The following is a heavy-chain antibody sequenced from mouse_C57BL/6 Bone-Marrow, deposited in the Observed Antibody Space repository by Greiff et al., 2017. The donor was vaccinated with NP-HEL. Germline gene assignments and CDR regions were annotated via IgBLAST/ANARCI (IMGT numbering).Heavy chain of an antibody. CDR2: IYPGSGNT. CDR1: GYSFTSYY. V-gene: IGHV1-66*01. Sequence: QVQLQQSGPELVKPGASVKISCKASGYSFTSYYIRWVKQRPGQGLEWIGWIYPGSGNTKYNEKFKGKATLTADTSSSTAYMQLSSLTSEDSAVYYCARPDGYDAWFAYWGQGTLVTVSA. D-gene: IGHD2-2*01. J-gene: IGHJ3*01. CDR3: ARPDGYDAWFAY.